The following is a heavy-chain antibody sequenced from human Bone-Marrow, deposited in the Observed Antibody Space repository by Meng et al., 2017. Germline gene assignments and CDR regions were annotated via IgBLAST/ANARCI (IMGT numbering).Heavy chain of an antibody. CDR2: INPKSGDT. Sequence: RAQSGVGGKSPGASVEVSVQASGYTFPDYWLHWVRRAPGQGLEWMGRINPKSGDTHYAKRFQGRVTMTGDTSISTAYMELSGLRSDDTAMYYCARDEDISAAGKLFGDYWGQGTLVTVSS. CDR1: GYTFPDYW. CDR3: ARDEDISAAGKLFGDY. V-gene: IGHV1-2*06. J-gene: IGHJ4*02. D-gene: IGHD6-13*01.